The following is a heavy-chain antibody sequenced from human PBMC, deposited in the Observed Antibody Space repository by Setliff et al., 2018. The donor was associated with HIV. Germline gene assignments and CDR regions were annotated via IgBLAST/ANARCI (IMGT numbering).Heavy chain of an antibody. Sequence: ASVKVSCKASGYTFTAYYIHWVRQAPGQGLEWMGRINPNSGGTNYAEKFQGRVTMTRDTSISTAFMDLSRLRSDDTAVYYCASKLHCTNGVCLDAFDIWGQGTMVTVS. CDR1: GYTFTAYY. CDR3: ASKLHCTNGVCLDAFDI. CDR2: INPNSGGT. D-gene: IGHD2-8*01. V-gene: IGHV1-2*06. J-gene: IGHJ3*02.